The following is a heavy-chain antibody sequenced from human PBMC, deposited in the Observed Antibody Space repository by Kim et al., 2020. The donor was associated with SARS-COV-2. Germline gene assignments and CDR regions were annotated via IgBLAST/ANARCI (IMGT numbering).Heavy chain of an antibody. Sequence: SETLSLTCAVSGGSISSGGYSWSWIRQPPGKGLEWIGYIYHSGSTYYNPSLKSRVTISVDRSKNQFSLKLSSVTAADTAVYYCARGESEDGLELPLDYWGQGTLVTVSS. D-gene: IGHD1-7*01. CDR3: ARGESEDGLELPLDY. CDR1: GGSISSGGYS. V-gene: IGHV4-30-2*01. J-gene: IGHJ4*02. CDR2: IYHSGST.